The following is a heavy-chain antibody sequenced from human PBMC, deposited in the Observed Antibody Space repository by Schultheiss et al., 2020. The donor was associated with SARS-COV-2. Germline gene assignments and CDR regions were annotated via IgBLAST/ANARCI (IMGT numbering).Heavy chain of an antibody. CDR2: VYWDDGK. CDR3: VHSAGNYDYNWGGYRPHFDF. Sequence: SGPTLVKPTQTLTLTCTVSGFSLSTSGVGVGWIRQPPGKALEWLALVYWDDGKHYRPNLRNRLTITKDTSRNRVVLRMTSMDPLDAGTYFCVHSAGNYDYNWGGYRPHFDFWGPGALVTVSS. J-gene: IGHJ4*02. V-gene: IGHV2-5*02. CDR1: GFSLSTSGVG. D-gene: IGHD3-16*02.